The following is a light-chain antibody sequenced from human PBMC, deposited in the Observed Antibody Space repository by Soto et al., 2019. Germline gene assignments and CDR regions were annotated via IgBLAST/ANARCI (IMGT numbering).Light chain of an antibody. CDR1: QSVSSH. V-gene: IGKV3-11*01. CDR2: DAS. CDR3: HQRINWPRT. J-gene: IGKJ2*01. Sequence: DIVLTQSPATLSLSPGERATLSCRASQSVSSHLAWYQQKPGQAPRLLIYDASNRATGIPGRFTGSGSGTDFTLTISSLGPEDAAVYYCHQRINWPRTFGQGTTLEIK.